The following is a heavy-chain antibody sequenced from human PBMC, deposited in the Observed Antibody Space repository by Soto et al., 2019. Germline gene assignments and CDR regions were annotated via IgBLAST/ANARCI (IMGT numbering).Heavy chain of an antibody. V-gene: IGHV3-33*01. D-gene: IGHD5-12*01. CDR3: ARDRGANSGFDGPGDY. Sequence: GGSLRLSCAASGFTFSRYGMHWVRQTPGKGLEWVAVIWYDGRNKYYADSLKGRFTISRDNSKNTLYLQMNSLRAEDTALYFCARDRGANSGFDGPGDYWGQGTLVTVSS. J-gene: IGHJ4*02. CDR2: IWYDGRNK. CDR1: GFTFSRYG.